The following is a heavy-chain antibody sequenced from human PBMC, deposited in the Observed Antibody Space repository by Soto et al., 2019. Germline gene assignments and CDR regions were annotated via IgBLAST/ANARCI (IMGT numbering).Heavy chain of an antibody. CDR3: ARGVYSSGWYDFDY. CDR2: IYYSGST. J-gene: IGHJ4*02. Sequence: PSETLSLTCNVAGGSISSGGYYWSWIRQHPGKGLEWIGYIYYSGSTYYNPSLKSRVTISVDTSKTQFSLKLSSVTAADTAVYYCARGVYSSGWYDFDYWGQGTLVTVSS. CDR1: GGSISSGGYY. D-gene: IGHD6-19*01. V-gene: IGHV4-31*03.